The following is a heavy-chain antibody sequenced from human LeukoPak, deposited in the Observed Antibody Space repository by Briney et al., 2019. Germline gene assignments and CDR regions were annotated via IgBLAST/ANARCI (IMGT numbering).Heavy chain of an antibody. CDR3: ARDRGDAAMAHPFDY. V-gene: IGHV4-59*01. CDR2: TSFSGST. Sequence: PSETLSLTCTVSGGSISTYYWSWIRQPPGKGLEWIGFTSFSGSTNYNPSLKSRVTISIDTSKNQFSLKLSSVTAADTAVYYCARDRGDAAMAHPFDYWGQGTLVTVSS. J-gene: IGHJ4*02. D-gene: IGHD5-18*01. CDR1: GGSISTYY.